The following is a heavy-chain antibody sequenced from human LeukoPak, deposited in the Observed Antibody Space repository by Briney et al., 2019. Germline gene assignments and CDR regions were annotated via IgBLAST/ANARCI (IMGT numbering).Heavy chain of an antibody. J-gene: IGHJ4*02. CDR1: GGSISSYY. CDR2: IYTSGST. D-gene: IGHD6-13*01. Sequence: SETLSLTCTVSGGSISSYYWSWIRQPAGKGLEWIGRIYTSGSTNYNPSLKRRVTMSVDTSKNQFSLKLSSVTAADTAVYYCARGNRRSSSWKPLLYFDYWGQGTLVTVSS. V-gene: IGHV4-4*07. CDR3: ARGNRRSSSWKPLLYFDY.